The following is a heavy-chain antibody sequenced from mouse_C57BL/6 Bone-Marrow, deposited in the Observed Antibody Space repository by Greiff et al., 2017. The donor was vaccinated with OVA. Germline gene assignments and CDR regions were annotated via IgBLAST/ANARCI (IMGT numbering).Heavy chain of an antibody. Sequence: VKLMESGAELVRPGASVKLSCKASGYTFTDYYINWVKQRPGQGLEWIARIYPGSGSTNYNEKFKGKATLTAEKSSSTAYMQLSSLTSEDSAVYFCFYGNYYFDYWGQGTTLTVSS. J-gene: IGHJ2*01. D-gene: IGHD2-1*01. CDR2: IYPGSGST. V-gene: IGHV1-76*01. CDR1: GYTFTDYY. CDR3: FYGNYYFDY.